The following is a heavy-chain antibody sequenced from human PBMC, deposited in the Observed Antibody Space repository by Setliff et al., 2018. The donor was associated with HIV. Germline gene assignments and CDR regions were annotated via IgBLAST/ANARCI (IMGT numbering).Heavy chain of an antibody. CDR2: IKHSGST. J-gene: IGHJ4*02. CDR3: AWRRIHRWFGFDY. D-gene: IGHD5-18*01. V-gene: IGHV4-34*01. Sequence: PSETLSLTCAVYGGSFSGYSWSWNRQPPGKGLEWMGEIKHSGSTNSNPSLKSPVTISVDTSKNQFSRQLSSVTAADTAVYYCAWRRIHRWFGFDYWGQGTLVTVSS. CDR1: GGSFSGYS.